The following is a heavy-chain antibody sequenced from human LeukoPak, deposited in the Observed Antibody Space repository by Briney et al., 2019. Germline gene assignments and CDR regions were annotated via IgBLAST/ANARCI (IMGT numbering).Heavy chain of an antibody. Sequence: SETLSLTCTVSGGSISSYYWSSIRRPPGKGLEWVGHIYVSGSTNYNPSLKNRVTISVDTSKNQFSLKLSSVTAADTAVYYCARTYYYDSSGYYGFDYWGQGTLVTVSS. J-gene: IGHJ4*02. D-gene: IGHD3-22*01. CDR3: ARTYYYDSSGYYGFDY. CDR2: IYVSGST. V-gene: IGHV4-59*08. CDR1: GGSISSYY.